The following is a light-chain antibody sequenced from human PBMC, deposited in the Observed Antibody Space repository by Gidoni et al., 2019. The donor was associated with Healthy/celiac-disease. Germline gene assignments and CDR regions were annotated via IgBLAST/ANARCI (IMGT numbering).Light chain of an antibody. Sequence: IVLTQSPATLSLSPVERATLSCRASQSVISYLAWYQQNPGQAPRLLIYDASNRATGIPARFSGSGYGTDFTLTIRSLEPEDFAVYYCKQRSKWPWTFXQXTKVEIK. CDR1: QSVISY. J-gene: IGKJ1*01. V-gene: IGKV3-11*01. CDR3: KQRSKWPWT. CDR2: DAS.